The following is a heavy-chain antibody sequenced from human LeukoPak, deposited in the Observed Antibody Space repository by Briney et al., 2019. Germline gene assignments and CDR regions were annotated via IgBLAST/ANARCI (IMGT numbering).Heavy chain of an antibody. CDR3: ARTNYGDYVAFDY. J-gene: IGHJ4*02. CDR1: GFTFSDYY. CDR2: ISSSSSYT. D-gene: IGHD4-17*01. Sequence: PGGSLRLSCAASGFTFSDYYMSWIRQALGKGLEWVSYISSSSSYTNYADSVKGRFTISRDNAKNSLYLQMNSLRAEDTAVYYCARTNYGDYVAFDYWGQGTLVTVSS. V-gene: IGHV3-11*03.